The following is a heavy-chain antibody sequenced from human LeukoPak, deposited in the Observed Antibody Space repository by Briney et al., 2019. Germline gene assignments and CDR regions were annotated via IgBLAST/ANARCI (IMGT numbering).Heavy chain of an antibody. J-gene: IGHJ5*01. CDR2: INPSGGST. D-gene: IGHD6-25*01. CDR1: GYTFTGYY. CDR3: VRARYSSAWFDS. Sequence: ASVKVSCKASGYTFTGYYMHWVRQAPGQGLEWMGIINPSGGSTSYAQKFQGRVTMTRDTSTSTVYMELSSLRSEDTAVYYCVRARYSSAWFDSWGHGTVVIVSS. V-gene: IGHV1-46*01.